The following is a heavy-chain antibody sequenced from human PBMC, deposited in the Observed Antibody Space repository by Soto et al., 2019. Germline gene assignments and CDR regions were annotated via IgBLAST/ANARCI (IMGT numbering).Heavy chain of an antibody. CDR3: ARAQITGFLEWSHYYYYGMDV. V-gene: IGHV3-23*01. Sequence: PGGSLRLSCAASGFTFSSYAMSWVRQAPGKGLEWVSAISGSGGSTYYADSVKGRFTISRDNSKNTLYLQMNSLRAEDTAVYYCARAQITGFLEWSHYYYYGMDVRGQGTTVTVSS. J-gene: IGHJ6*02. D-gene: IGHD3-3*01. CDR2: ISGSGGST. CDR1: GFTFSSYA.